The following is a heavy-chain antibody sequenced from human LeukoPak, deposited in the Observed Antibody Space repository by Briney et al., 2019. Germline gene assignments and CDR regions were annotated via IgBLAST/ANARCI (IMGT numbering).Heavy chain of an antibody. Sequence: TPSETLSLTCAVYGGSFSGYYWSWIRQPPGKGLEWIGEINHSGSTNYNPSLKSRVTISVDTSKNQFSLKLSSVTAADTAVYYRAREGSYPLYYFDYWGQGTLVTVSS. D-gene: IGHD1-26*01. J-gene: IGHJ4*02. V-gene: IGHV4-34*01. CDR3: AREGSYPLYYFDY. CDR1: GGSFSGYY. CDR2: INHSGST.